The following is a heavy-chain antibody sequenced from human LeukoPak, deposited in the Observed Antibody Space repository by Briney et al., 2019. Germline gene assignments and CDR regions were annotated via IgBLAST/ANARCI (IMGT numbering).Heavy chain of an antibody. D-gene: IGHD4-17*01. CDR1: GFIFRNHW. CDR3: ARGPNYGDRVDYFDY. V-gene: IGHV3-7*01. CDR2: IKQGGNGK. J-gene: IGHJ4*02. Sequence: GGSLRLSCAASGFIFRNHWMSWVRQVPGRGLEWVAHIKQGGNGKHYVDSVEGRFTLSRDDSKNSLYLQMNSLRVDDSAVYYCARGPNYGDRVDYFDYWGQGTLVTVSS.